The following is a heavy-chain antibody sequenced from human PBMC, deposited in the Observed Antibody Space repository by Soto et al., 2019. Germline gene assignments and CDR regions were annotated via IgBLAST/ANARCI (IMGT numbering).Heavy chain of an antibody. CDR3: ARYVVCGAYWYFDL. CDR1: GGSISSSSYY. D-gene: IGHD3-10*02. J-gene: IGHJ2*01. Sequence: QLQLQESGPGLVKPSETLSLTCTVSGGSISSSSYYWGWIRQPPGKVLEWIGSIYYSGSTYYNPSLNSRVNISVDTSKNQFSLKLSSVTSADTAVYYCARYVVCGAYWYFDLWGRGTLVTVSS. V-gene: IGHV4-39*01. CDR2: IYYSGST.